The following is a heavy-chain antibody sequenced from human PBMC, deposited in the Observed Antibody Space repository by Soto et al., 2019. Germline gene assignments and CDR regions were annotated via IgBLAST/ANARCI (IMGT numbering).Heavy chain of an antibody. D-gene: IGHD1-7*01. CDR3: ARQSEYNWNSDAFDI. J-gene: IGHJ3*02. CDR2: ISSSGSTI. CDR1: GFTFSDYY. V-gene: IGHV3-11*01. Sequence: QVPLVESGGGLVKPGGSLRLSCAASGFTFSDYYMSWIRQAPGKGLEWVSYISSSGSTIYYADSVKGRFTISRDNAXXSLYLQMNSLRAEDTAVYYCARQSEYNWNSDAFDIWGQGTMVTVSS.